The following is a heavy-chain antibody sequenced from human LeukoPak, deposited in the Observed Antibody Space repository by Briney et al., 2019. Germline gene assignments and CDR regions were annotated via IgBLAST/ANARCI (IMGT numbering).Heavy chain of an antibody. Sequence: GGSLRLSCVASGFMFSSYSMNWVRQAPGKGLEWVSDISSGSSSIYYADPVKGRFTISRDNAKNSLYLQMSSLRAEDTAVYYCARVRYGDYVGGFDYWGQGTLVTVSS. CDR2: ISSGSSSI. V-gene: IGHV3-48*01. D-gene: IGHD4-17*01. J-gene: IGHJ4*02. CDR3: ARVRYGDYVGGFDY. CDR1: GFMFSSYS.